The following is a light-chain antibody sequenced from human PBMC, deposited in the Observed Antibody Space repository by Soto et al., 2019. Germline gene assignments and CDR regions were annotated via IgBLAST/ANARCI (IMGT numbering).Light chain of an antibody. CDR2: YDD. V-gene: IGLV1-36*01. CDR3: SSYTIINTWV. Sequence: QSVLTQPPSVSEAPRQRVTISCSGSSSNIANNAVNWYQQLPRKAPKLLIYYDDLLTSGVSDRFSGSKSGTSASLAISGLKSEDEADYYCSSYTIINTWVFGGGTKLTVL. J-gene: IGLJ3*02. CDR1: SSNIANNA.